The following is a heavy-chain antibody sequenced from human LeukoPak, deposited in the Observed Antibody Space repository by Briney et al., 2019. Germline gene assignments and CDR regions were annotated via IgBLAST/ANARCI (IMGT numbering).Heavy chain of an antibody. Sequence: ASVKVSCEASGYTFTSYCISWGRQAPGQGLEWMGWISAYNGNTNYAQKLQGRVTMTTDTSTSTAYMELRSLRSDDTAVYYCAREAGGDWPDAFDFWGQGTMVTVSS. CDR1: GYTFTSYC. CDR2: ISAYNGNT. V-gene: IGHV1-18*01. D-gene: IGHD2-21*02. J-gene: IGHJ3*01. CDR3: AREAGGDWPDAFDF.